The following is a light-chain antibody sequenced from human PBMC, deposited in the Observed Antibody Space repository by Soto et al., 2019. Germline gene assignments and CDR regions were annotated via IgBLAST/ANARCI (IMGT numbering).Light chain of an antibody. Sequence: QSVLPQPASVSGSPGQSITISCTGTSSDVGGFNYVSWYQHYPGEAPKLLIYEVSNRPSGVSSRFSGSKSGNTASLTISGLQADDEGDYYCSSFTTSTTWVFCGGTKLTVL. J-gene: IGLJ3*02. CDR2: EVS. CDR1: SSDVGGFNY. CDR3: SSFTTSTTWV. V-gene: IGLV2-14*01.